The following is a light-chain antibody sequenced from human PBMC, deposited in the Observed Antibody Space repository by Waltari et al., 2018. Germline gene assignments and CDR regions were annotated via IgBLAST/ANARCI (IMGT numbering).Light chain of an antibody. V-gene: IGKV3-20*01. Sequence: DIVLTQSPGTLSLSPGERAILSCRASHSVSSRYLAWYQQKPGQAPRLLIYGASSRATGIPDRFSGSGSGTDFTLTINTLEPEDAAMYYCQQYGSSPWTFGHGTRMEIK. J-gene: IGKJ1*01. CDR1: HSVSSRY. CDR3: QQYGSSPWT. CDR2: GAS.